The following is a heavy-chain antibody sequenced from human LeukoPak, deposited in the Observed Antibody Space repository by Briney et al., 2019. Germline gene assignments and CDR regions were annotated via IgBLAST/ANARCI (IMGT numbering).Heavy chain of an antibody. V-gene: IGHV3-72*01. CDR1: GFTFSDHY. CDR2: SRNKANSYTT. Sequence: SGRSLRLSCAASGFTFSDHYMDWVRQAPGKGLEWVARSRNKANSYTTKYAASVEGRFSISRDGSKSSLYLQMNSLKTEDTAMYYCAVSLGEAFRNFDYWGQGTLVTVSS. J-gene: IGHJ4*02. D-gene: IGHD3-3*02. CDR3: AVSLGEAFRNFDY.